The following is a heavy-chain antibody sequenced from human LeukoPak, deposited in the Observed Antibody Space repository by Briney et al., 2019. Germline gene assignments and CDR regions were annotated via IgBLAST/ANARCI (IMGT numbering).Heavy chain of an antibody. D-gene: IGHD3-22*01. V-gene: IGHV3-33*06. CDR1: GFTFSSYG. CDR3: AKDPLSKSVVAYFDMDG. CDR2: IWYDGSNK. Sequence: GGSLRLSCAASGFTFSSYGMYWVRQAPGKGLEWVAVIWYDGSNKYYADSVKGRFTISRDNSKTTLYLQMNSLRAEDTAVYYCAKDPLSKSVVAYFDMDGWGKGTTVTVAS. J-gene: IGHJ6*03.